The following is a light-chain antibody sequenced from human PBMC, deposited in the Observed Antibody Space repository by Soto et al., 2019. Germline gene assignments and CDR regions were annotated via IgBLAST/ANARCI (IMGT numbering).Light chain of an antibody. CDR1: QTVTGTF. J-gene: IGKJ4*01. CDR3: QLYLSSFLT. V-gene: IGKV3-20*01. Sequence: EIVFTQSPGILSLSPGERSTPSCMARQTVTGTFLAWFQQKPGQAPRLLMYGASRRATGIPDRFSGSGSGTDFTLTISRLEPEDFAVYYCQLYLSSFLTFGGGTKVDIK. CDR2: GAS.